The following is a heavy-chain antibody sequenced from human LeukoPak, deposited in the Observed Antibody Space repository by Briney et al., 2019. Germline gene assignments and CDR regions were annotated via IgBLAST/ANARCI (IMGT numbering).Heavy chain of an antibody. CDR3: VRDSYSNYFDY. V-gene: IGHV3-21*01. D-gene: IGHD4-11*01. Sequence: GGSLRLSCAASGFTFSSYRMNWVRQAPGEGLEWVSFISSSSSYIDYTDSVKGRFTISRDNAKNSLYLQMNSLRAEDTAVYYCVRDSYSNYFDYWGQGTLVTVSS. CDR2: ISSSSSYI. CDR1: GFTFSSYR. J-gene: IGHJ4*02.